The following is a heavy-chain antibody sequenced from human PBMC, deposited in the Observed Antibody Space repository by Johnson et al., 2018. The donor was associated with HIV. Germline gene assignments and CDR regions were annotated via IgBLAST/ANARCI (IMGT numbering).Heavy chain of an antibody. J-gene: IGHJ3*01. V-gene: IGHV3-30*04. D-gene: IGHD2-2*02. CDR2: IAYDGSNK. CDR1: GFTFSSYA. CDR3: LQDGYCSSANCHTGAFDV. Sequence: ESGGGVVQPGRSLRVSCAASGFTFSSYAMHWVRQAPGKGLEWVAVIAYDGSNKYYADSVKGRFTISRDNSKNTLYLQMDSLRPEDTAVYFCLQDGYCSSANCHTGAFDVWGRGTTV.